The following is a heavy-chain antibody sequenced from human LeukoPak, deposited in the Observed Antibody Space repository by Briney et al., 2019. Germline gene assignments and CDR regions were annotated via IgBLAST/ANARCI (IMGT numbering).Heavy chain of an antibody. Sequence: ASVKVSCKASGYTFTSYGISWVRQAPGQGLEWMGWIIPIFGTANYAQKFQGRVTITADESTSTAYMELSSLRSEDTAVYYCARSYYGSGSYHTLYYYYMDVWGKGTTVTISS. D-gene: IGHD3-10*01. CDR1: GYTFTSYG. J-gene: IGHJ6*03. CDR2: IIPIFGTA. CDR3: ARSYYGSGSYHTLYYYYMDV. V-gene: IGHV1-69*13.